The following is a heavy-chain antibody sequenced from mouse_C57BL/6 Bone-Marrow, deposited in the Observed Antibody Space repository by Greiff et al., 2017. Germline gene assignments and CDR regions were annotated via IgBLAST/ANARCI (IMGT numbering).Heavy chain of an antibody. CDR3: ARSGSPYYFDY. Sequence: VQLQQPGAELVRPGSSVKLSCKASGYTFTSYWMHWVKQRPIQGLEWIGNIYPSDSETHYNQKFKDKATLTVDKSSSTAYMQLSSLTSEDSAVYYCARSGSPYYFDYWGQGTTLTVSS. D-gene: IGHD1-1*01. CDR2: IYPSDSET. V-gene: IGHV1-52*01. CDR1: GYTFTSYW. J-gene: IGHJ2*01.